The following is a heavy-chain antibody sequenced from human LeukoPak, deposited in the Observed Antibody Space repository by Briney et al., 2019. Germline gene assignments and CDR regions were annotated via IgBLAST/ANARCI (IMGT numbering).Heavy chain of an antibody. CDR1: GFTFSSYA. V-gene: IGHV3-23*01. CDR3: AKLAGYCTSRTCWYFEY. D-gene: IGHD2-8*01. J-gene: IGHJ4*02. Sequence: GGSLRLSCAASGFTFSSYAMSWVRQAPGTGLEWVSLIADIGGDTYYADSVKGRFSISRDNSWNTLYLQMNSLRAEDTAVYYCAKLAGYCTSRTCWYFEYWGQGTLVTVSS. CDR2: IADIGGDT.